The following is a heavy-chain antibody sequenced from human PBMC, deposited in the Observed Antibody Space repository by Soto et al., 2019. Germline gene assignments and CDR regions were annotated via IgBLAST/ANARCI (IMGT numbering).Heavy chain of an antibody. CDR2: ISYDGRHI. CDR3: ARERSGDFSTGSWDATDI. CDR1: GFTFSSHS. J-gene: IGHJ3*02. Sequence: QVQLVDSGGGVVQPGRSLRLSCAASGFTFSSHSMHWVRQAPGKGPEWVAVISYDGRHIYYADSVKGRFTISRDTSKSTLFLQMDSLRAEDTAVYFCARERSGDFSTGSWDATDIWGQGTKVIVSS. V-gene: IGHV3-30*04. D-gene: IGHD1-26*01.